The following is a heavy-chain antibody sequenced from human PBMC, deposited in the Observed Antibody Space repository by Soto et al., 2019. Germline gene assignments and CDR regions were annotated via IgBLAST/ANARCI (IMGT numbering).Heavy chain of an antibody. Sequence: PSETLSLTCAVSGGSISSSNWWSWVRQPPGKGLEWIGEIYHSGSTYYNPSLKSRVTISVHTSNSQFSLELSSVTAADTAVYYCARGLISGSHYSGGWYYFDSWGQGTQVTVSS. J-gene: IGHJ4*02. D-gene: IGHD1-26*01. V-gene: IGHV4-4*02. CDR1: GGSISSSNW. CDR2: IYHSGST. CDR3: ARGLISGSHYSGGWYYFDS.